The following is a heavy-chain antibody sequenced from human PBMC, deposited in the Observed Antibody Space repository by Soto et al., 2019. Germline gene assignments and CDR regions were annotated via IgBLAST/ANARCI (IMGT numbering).Heavy chain of an antibody. Sequence: SETLSLTCTVSGGSISSYYWSWIRQPPGKGLEWIGYIYYSGSTNYNPSLESRVTISVDTSKNQFSLKLSSVTAADTAVYYCVMGRITIFSDYMYFWSRGTTVTVSS. J-gene: IGHJ6*03. CDR3: VMGRITIFSDYMYF. D-gene: IGHD3-3*01. V-gene: IGHV4-59*01. CDR1: GGSISSYY. CDR2: IYYSGST.